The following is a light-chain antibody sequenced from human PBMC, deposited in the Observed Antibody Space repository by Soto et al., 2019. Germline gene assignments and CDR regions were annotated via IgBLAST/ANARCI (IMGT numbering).Light chain of an antibody. J-gene: IGKJ1*01. V-gene: IGKV4-1*01. CDR1: QSVLYSSNNKNY. Sequence: DIVMTQSPDSLAVSLGERATINCKSSQSVLYSSNNKNYLAWYRQKPGQPPKLLISWASTREFGVPDRLSGSGSGTDFTLTISSLQAEDVAVYYCQQYYSTPRTFGQGTKVEIK. CDR2: WAS. CDR3: QQYYSTPRT.